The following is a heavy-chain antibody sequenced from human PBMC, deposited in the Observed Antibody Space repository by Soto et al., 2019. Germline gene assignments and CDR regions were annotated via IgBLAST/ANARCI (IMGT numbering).Heavy chain of an antibody. J-gene: IGHJ6*02. CDR1: GYTFTSYY. Sequence: ASVKGSCKASGYTFTSYYMHWGRQAPGQGLEWMGIINPSGGSTSYAQKFQGRVTMTRDTSTSTVYMELSSLRSEDTAVYYCARDKAYYDFWSGYYYYYYYGMDVWGQGTTVTVSS. D-gene: IGHD3-3*01. CDR2: INPSGGST. V-gene: IGHV1-46*01. CDR3: ARDKAYYDFWSGYYYYYYYGMDV.